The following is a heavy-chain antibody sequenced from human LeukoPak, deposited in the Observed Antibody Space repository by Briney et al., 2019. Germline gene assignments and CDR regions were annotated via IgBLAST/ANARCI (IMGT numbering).Heavy chain of an antibody. D-gene: IGHD6-19*01. CDR1: VGSISSYY. J-gene: IGHJ4*02. V-gene: IGHV4-59*01. CDR3: ARGQAVAGV. Sequence: SETLSLTCSVSVGSISSYYWSWIRQPPGKGLEWIGYIYYSGYTNYNPSLKSRVTMSVDTSKNQFSLQLSSVTAADTAVYYCARGQAVAGVWGQGTLVTVSS. CDR2: IYYSGYT.